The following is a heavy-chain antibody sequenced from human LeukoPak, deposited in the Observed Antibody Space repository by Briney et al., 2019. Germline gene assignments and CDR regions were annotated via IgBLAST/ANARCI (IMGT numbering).Heavy chain of an antibody. V-gene: IGHV1-24*01. CDR3: ATDPGEIVPAAKGPRGDYCYGMDV. J-gene: IGHJ6*02. Sequence: ASVKVSCKVSGYTLTELSMHWVRQAPGKGLEWMGGFDPEDGETIYAQKFQGRVTMTEDTSTDTAYMELNSLRSDDTAVYYCATDPGEIVPAAKGPRGDYCYGMDVWGQGTTVTVSS. CDR1: GYTLTELS. CDR2: FDPEDGET. D-gene: IGHD2-2*01.